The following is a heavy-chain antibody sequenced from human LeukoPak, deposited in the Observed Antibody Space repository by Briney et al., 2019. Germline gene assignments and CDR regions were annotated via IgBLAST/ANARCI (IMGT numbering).Heavy chain of an antibody. D-gene: IGHD6-19*01. CDR1: GYTFTRYG. CDR3: AREGESSGWSNGVYYYYGMDV. J-gene: IGHJ6*02. Sequence: ASVKVSCKASGYTFTRYGISWVRQAPGQGLEWMGWVSEYNGNTNYAQKFQGRVTMTTDTSTSTAYMELRSLRSDDTAVYYCAREGESSGWSNGVYYYYGMDVWGQGTTVTVSS. V-gene: IGHV1-18*01. CDR2: VSEYNGNT.